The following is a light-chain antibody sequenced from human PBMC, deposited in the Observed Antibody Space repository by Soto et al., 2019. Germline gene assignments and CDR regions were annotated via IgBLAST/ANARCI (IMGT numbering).Light chain of an antibody. CDR1: QSVATS. CDR3: QQYNHWPFA. CDR2: GAS. Sequence: ETVMTQSPASLSVSPGESATLSCRISQSVATSLAWYQQKPGQAPRLLIYGASTRATGVPTRFSGSGSGADFTLIISSLQSEDFAVYYCQQYNHWPFAFGPGTKVDIK. J-gene: IGKJ3*01. V-gene: IGKV3-15*01.